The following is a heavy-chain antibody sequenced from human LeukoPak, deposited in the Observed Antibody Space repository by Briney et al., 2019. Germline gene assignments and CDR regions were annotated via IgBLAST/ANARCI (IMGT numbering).Heavy chain of an antibody. Sequence: ASVKVSCKASGYSFSDFHIHWVRQAPGQGLEWMGWINTKSGATSYTERFRGRVTMTRDTSFNTLYMELSSLNSDDTAVFYCARDYSDGYNRRDAFDFWGQGTTLIVSS. V-gene: IGHV1-2*02. J-gene: IGHJ3*01. CDR2: INTKSGAT. CDR3: ARDYSDGYNRRDAFDF. D-gene: IGHD3-22*01. CDR1: GYSFSDFH.